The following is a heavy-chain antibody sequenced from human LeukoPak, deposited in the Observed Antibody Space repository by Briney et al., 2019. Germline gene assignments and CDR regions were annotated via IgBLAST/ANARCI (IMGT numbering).Heavy chain of an antibody. CDR1: GYTFSDYY. CDR3: AREWDYYAY. CDR2: INPSSGGT. Sequence: AASVKVSCKASGYTFSDYYMHWVRQAPGQGLEWMGWINPSSGGTKYAQKFQGRVTMTRDTSITTAYMELSSLTSDDTAVYYCAREWDYYAYWGQGTLVTVSS. V-gene: IGHV1-2*02. D-gene: IGHD1-26*01. J-gene: IGHJ4*02.